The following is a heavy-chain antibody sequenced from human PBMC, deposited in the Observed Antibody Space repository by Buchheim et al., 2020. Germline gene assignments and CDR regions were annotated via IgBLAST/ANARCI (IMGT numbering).Heavy chain of an antibody. V-gene: IGHV3-66*01. CDR1: GFTVSSNY. J-gene: IGHJ4*02. CDR3: ARGCVSASCYVY. Sequence: ELQLVESGGGLVQSGGSLRLSCAPSGAASGFTVSSNYMSWFRQAPRKGLEWVSIIYISGTTDYADSVKGRFSISRDNSKNTLYLQMNSLRAEDTAVYYCARGCVSASCYVYWGQGTL. D-gene: IGHD2-2*01. CDR2: IYISGTT.